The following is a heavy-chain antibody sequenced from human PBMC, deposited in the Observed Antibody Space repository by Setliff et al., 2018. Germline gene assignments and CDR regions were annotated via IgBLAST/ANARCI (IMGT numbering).Heavy chain of an antibody. D-gene: IGHD3-22*01. V-gene: IGHV1-2*02. CDR2: INLNSGGT. J-gene: IGHJ3*02. Sequence: ASVKVSCKASGGTFSSYGISWVRQAPGQGLEWMGWINLNSGGTKFAQRFQGRVTMTRDTSISTAYMELSSLRSDDTAVYYCARDLDYQYYYDSSGRDAFDIWGQGTMVTVSS. CDR3: ARDLDYQYYYDSSGRDAFDI. CDR1: GGTFSSYG.